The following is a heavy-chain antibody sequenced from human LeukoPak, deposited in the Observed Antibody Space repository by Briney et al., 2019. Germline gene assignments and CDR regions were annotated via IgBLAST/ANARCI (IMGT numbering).Heavy chain of an antibody. J-gene: IGHJ4*02. Sequence: PSETLSLTCTVSGFSISSGHYWGWVRQPPGAGLEWIGSVHQSGTTYYNPSLKSRVTTSVDMSKNQFSLRLRPVTAADTAVYYCARIFIRNGYSSYFDCWGQGTLVTVSS. CDR1: GFSISSGHY. CDR2: VHQSGTT. CDR3: ARIFIRNGYSSYFDC. D-gene: IGHD5-18*01. V-gene: IGHV4-38-2*02.